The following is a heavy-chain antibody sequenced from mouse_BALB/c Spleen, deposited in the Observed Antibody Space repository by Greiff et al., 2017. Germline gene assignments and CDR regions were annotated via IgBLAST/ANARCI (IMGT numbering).Heavy chain of an antibody. CDR1: GYTFTDYA. Sequence: VKLMESGAELVRPGVSVKISCKGSGYTFTDYAMHWVKQSHAKSLEWIGVISTYYGDASYNQKFKGKATMTVDKSSSTAYMELARLTSEDSAIYYCARRGYGSSLDYWGQGTTLTVSS. CDR2: ISTYYGDA. V-gene: IGHV1S137*01. J-gene: IGHJ2*01. CDR3: ARRGYGSSLDY. D-gene: IGHD1-1*01.